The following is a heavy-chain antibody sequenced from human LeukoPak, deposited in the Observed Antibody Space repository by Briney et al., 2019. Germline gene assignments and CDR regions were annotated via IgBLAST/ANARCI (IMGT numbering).Heavy chain of an antibody. J-gene: IGHJ5*02. Sequence: GGSLRLSCAASGFTFSTYGMHWVRQAPGKGLEWVAFIRYDGSNKYYADSVKGRFTISRDNSKNTLYLQMNSLRAEDTAVYYCAKDQGGYCSSGNCYPAYNWFDPWGQGTLVTVSS. CDR3: AKDQGGYCSSGNCYPAYNWFDP. CDR1: GFTFSTYG. D-gene: IGHD2-2*01. CDR2: IRYDGSNK. V-gene: IGHV3-30*02.